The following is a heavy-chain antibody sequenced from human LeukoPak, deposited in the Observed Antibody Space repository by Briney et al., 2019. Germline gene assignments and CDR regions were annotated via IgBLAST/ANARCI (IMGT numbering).Heavy chain of an antibody. V-gene: IGHV3-9*01. CDR1: GFTFDDYA. CDR3: ARDLGIAARRGYMTNWFDP. CDR2: ISWNSGSI. D-gene: IGHD6-6*01. J-gene: IGHJ5*02. Sequence: GWSLRLSCAASGFTFDDYAMHWVRQAPGKGLEWVSGISWNSGSIGYADSVKGRFTISRDNAKNSLYLQMNSLRAEDTAVYYCARDLGIAARRGYMTNWFDPWGQGTLVTVSS.